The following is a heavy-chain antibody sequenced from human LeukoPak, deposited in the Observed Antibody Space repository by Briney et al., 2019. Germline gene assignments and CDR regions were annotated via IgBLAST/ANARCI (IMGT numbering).Heavy chain of an antibody. Sequence: PGGSLRLSCAASGFTFSSYAMSWVRQAPGKGLEWVSAISGSGGSTYYADSVKGRFTISRDNSKKTLYLQMNSLRAEDTAVYYCAGPEGYLLTFDYWGQGTLVTVSS. CDR3: AGPEGYLLTFDY. D-gene: IGHD2-8*01. CDR1: GFTFSSYA. CDR2: ISGSGGST. J-gene: IGHJ4*02. V-gene: IGHV3-23*01.